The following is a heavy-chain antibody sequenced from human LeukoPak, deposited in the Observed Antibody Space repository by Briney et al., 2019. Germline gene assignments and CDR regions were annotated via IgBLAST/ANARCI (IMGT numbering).Heavy chain of an antibody. V-gene: IGHV1-2*02. J-gene: IGHJ4*02. CDR2: INPNSGGT. Sequence: EASVKVSCKASGYTFTGYYMHWVRQAPGQGLEWMGWINPNSGGTNYAQKFQGRVTMTRDTSICTAYMELSRLRSDDTAVYYCAREGVDWNHSVYYFDYWGQGTLVTVSS. CDR1: GYTFTGYY. CDR3: AREGVDWNHSVYYFDY. D-gene: IGHD1-1*01.